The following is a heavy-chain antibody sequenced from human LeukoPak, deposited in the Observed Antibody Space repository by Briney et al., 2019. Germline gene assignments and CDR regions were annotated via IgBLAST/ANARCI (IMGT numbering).Heavy chain of an antibody. CDR3: ARDGNRDGDMDV. J-gene: IGHJ6*03. D-gene: IGHD1-1*01. Sequence: GGSLRLSCTVSGFTVSSNSMSWVRQAPGKGLEWVSFIYSDNTHYSDSVKGRFTISRDSAKRSLYLQMNSLRAEDTAVYYCARDGNRDGDMDVWGKGTTVTVSS. CDR1: GFTVSSNS. CDR2: IYSDNT. V-gene: IGHV3-53*01.